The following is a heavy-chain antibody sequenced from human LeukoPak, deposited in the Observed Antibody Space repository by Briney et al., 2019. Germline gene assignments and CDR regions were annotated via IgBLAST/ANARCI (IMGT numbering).Heavy chain of an antibody. CDR1: GGSISSYY. CDR2: IYYSGST. J-gene: IGHJ4*02. CDR3: ARGLNIAARPAFDS. Sequence: SETLSLTCTVSGGSISSYYWGWIRQPPGKGLEWIAYIYYSGSTNYNPYLKSRVTMSVDMSKSQFSLQLSSVTAADAAVYYCARGLNIAARPAFDSWGQGTLVTVSS. D-gene: IGHD6-6*01. V-gene: IGHV4-59*01.